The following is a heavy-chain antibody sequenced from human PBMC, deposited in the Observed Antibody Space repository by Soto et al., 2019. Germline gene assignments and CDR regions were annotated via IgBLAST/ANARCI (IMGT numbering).Heavy chain of an antibody. J-gene: IGHJ5*02. CDR2: IYYSGST. Sequence: SETLSLTCTVSGGSISSYYWSWIRQPTGKGLEWIGYIYYSGSTNYNPSLKSRVTISVDTSKNQFSLKLSSVTAADTAVYYCARLEPYYYGSAGRGWFDPWGQGTLVTVS. D-gene: IGHD3-10*01. CDR1: GGSISSYY. V-gene: IGHV4-59*08. CDR3: ARLEPYYYGSAGRGWFDP.